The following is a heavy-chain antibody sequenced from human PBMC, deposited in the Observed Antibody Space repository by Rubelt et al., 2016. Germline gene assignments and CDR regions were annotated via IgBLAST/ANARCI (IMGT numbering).Heavy chain of an antibody. V-gene: IGHV3-30*18. D-gene: IGHD3-3*01. CDR3: AKVPLRFLEWLFDY. J-gene: IGHJ4*02. CDR1: GFSFSSYD. Sequence: VKLVGSWGALVQPGGSLRISFAASGFSFSSYDMHWVRQAPGKGLEWVAVISYDGSNKYYSSSLMGRFHTSNDNSKKTRYLQMNSLGAEETAAYYCAKVPLRFLEWLFDYWGQGTLVTVSS. CDR2: ISYDGSNK.